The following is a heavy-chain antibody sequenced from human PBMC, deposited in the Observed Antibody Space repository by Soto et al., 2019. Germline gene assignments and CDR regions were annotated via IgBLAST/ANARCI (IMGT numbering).Heavy chain of an antibody. D-gene: IGHD5-18*01. CDR2: IYYSGRT. Sequence: PSETLSLTCTVSGGSINNYYWTWIRQPPGKGLEWIGYIYYSGRTNYNPSLKSRVTISVDTSKNQFSLKLSSVTAADTAVYYCARHGDTAKDDAFDIWGQGTMVTVSS. V-gene: IGHV4-59*08. CDR1: GGSINNYY. J-gene: IGHJ3*02. CDR3: ARHGDTAKDDAFDI.